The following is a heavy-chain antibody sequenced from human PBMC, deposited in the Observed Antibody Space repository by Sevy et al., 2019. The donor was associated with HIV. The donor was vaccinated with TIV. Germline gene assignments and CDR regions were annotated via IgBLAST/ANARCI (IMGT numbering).Heavy chain of an antibody. CDR1: GFTFNTYN. V-gene: IGHV3-48*02. CDR2: ISYTSTTI. CDR3: ASSDATSRFGYYYFAMDF. D-gene: IGHD3-22*01. Sequence: GGSLRRSCAVSGFTFNTYNMNWVRQAPGKGLEWVSYISYTSTTIYYADSVRGRFTISRDNAKNTLYLQMNSLRDEDTAVYYCASSDATSRFGYYYFAMDFWGQGTSVTVSS. J-gene: IGHJ6*02.